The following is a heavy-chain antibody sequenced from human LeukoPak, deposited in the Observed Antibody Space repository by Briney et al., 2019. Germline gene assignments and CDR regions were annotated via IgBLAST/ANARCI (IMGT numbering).Heavy chain of an antibody. CDR3: ARARSRGLQLLWGNRFDP. V-gene: IGHV4-39*07. J-gene: IGHJ5*02. Sequence: SETLSLTCTVSGGSISSSSYYWGWIRQPPGKGLEWIGNIYYSGSTYYNPSLKSRVTISVDTSKNQFSLKLSSVTAADTAVYYCARARSRGLQLLWGNRFDPWGQGTLVTVSS. CDR2: IYYSGST. CDR1: GGSISSSSYY. D-gene: IGHD5-24*01.